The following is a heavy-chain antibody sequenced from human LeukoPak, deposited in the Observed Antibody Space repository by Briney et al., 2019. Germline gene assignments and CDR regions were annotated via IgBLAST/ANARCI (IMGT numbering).Heavy chain of an antibody. V-gene: IGHV1-18*01. Sequence: ASVKVSCKASGYTFTSYGISWVRQAPGQGLEWMGWISAYNGNTNYAQKLQGRVTMTTDTSTSTAYMELRSLRSDDTAVYYCARVCAARVAAAGTGFWFDPWGQGTLVTVSS. CDR2: ISAYNGNT. CDR3: ARVCAARVAAAGTGFWFDP. D-gene: IGHD6-13*01. J-gene: IGHJ5*02. CDR1: GYTFTSYG.